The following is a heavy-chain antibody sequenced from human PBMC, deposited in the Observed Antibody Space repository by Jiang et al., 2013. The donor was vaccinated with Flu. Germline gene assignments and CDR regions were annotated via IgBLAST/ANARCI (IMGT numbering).Heavy chain of an antibody. CDR2: ISYDGSNK. D-gene: IGHD1-26*01. CDR3: ARAVVGATYFDY. CDR1: GFTFSSYA. V-gene: IGHV3-30-3*01. Sequence: VQLLESGGGVVQPGRSLRLSCAASGFTFSSYAMHWVRQAPGKGLEWVAVISYDGSNKYYADSVKGRFTISRDNSKNTLYLQMNSLRAEDTAVYYCARAVVGATYFDYWGQGTLVTVSS. J-gene: IGHJ4*02.